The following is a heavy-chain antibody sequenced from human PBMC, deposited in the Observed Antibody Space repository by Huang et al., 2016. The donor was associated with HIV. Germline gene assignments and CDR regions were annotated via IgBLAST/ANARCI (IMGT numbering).Heavy chain of an antibody. CDR2: SIPSFGTT. CDR1: GGGSSSYA. J-gene: IGHJ4*02. CDR3: ARSGPRWGLATIWTLVY. V-gene: IGHV1-69*13. Sequence: QVQLVQSGAEVKKPGSSVKLSCQSSGGGSSSYAISWVRQARGQGLEWMGGSIPSFGTTDYAPRFQGRVTITADESTNTAYIELSSLEYDDTALYYCARSGPRWGLATIWTLVYWGQGTLVTVSS. D-gene: IGHD5-12*01.